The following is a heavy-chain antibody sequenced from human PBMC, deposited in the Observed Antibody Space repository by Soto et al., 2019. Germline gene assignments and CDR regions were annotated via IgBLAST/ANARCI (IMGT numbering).Heavy chain of an antibody. J-gene: IGHJ4*02. Sequence: ASVKVSCKASGYTFTSYAMHWVRQAPGQRLAWMGWINAGNGNTKYSQKFQGRVTITRDTSASTAYMELSSLRSEDTAVYFCARVGCSGGSCYLYFDYWGQGTLVTVS. D-gene: IGHD2-15*01. V-gene: IGHV1-3*01. CDR3: ARVGCSGGSCYLYFDY. CDR2: INAGNGNT. CDR1: GYTFTSYA.